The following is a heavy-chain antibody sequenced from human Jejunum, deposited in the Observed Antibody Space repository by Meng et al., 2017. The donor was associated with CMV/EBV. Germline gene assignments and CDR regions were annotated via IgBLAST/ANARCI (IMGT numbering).Heavy chain of an antibody. J-gene: IGHJ4*02. V-gene: IGHV1-8*01. Sequence: QVQLVPSGAEVKKPCASVKVSCNASGYTFTSYDINWVRQGTGQGLEWMGWMNPNRGTTGYAQKFQGRVTMTRNISKSTAYMDLSSLRSEDTAVYYCATGVADFEYWGQGTLVTVSS. CDR2: MNPNRGTT. D-gene: IGHD6-19*01. CDR1: GYTFTSYD. CDR3: ATGVADFEY.